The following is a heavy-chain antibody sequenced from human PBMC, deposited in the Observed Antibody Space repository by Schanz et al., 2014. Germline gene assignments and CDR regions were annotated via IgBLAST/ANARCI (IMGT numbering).Heavy chain of an antibody. CDR1: GFTFSSYW. Sequence: EVQLVESGGGLVQPGGSLRLSCAASGFTFSSYWMHWVRQVPGKGLVWVSRIKSDGSSTSYADSVKGRFTISRDNAKNTLYLQMNTLRAEDTAVYYCARKMKLGVYGGKGHDSLDIWGQGTMVIVSS. J-gene: IGHJ3*02. CDR2: IKSDGSST. V-gene: IGHV3-74*01. D-gene: IGHD4-17*01. CDR3: ARKMKLGVYGGKGHDSLDI.